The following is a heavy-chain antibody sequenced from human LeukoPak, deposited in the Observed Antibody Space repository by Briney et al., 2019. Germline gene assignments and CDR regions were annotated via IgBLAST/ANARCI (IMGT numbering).Heavy chain of an antibody. CDR3: ARERVPGGSGSYYRGWFDP. Sequence: SGGSLRLSCAASGFTFSDYAMAWVRQAPGKGLEWVSSISGSGDTTLYTGSLKGRFTISRDNSKNTLYLQMNSLRAEDTAVYYCARERVPGGSGSYYRGWFDPWGQGTLVTVSS. J-gene: IGHJ5*02. CDR2: ISGSGDTT. V-gene: IGHV3-23*01. CDR1: GFTFSDYA. D-gene: IGHD3-10*01.